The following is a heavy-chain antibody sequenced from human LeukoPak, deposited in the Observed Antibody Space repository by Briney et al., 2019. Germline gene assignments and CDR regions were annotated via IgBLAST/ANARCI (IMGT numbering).Heavy chain of an antibody. CDR1: GYSFTSYW. J-gene: IGHJ4*02. CDR2: IYPGDSHT. D-gene: IGHD6-19*01. CDR3: ARQRPYSSGSFDY. V-gene: IGHV5-51*01. Sequence: GESLKISCKGSGYSFTSYWIGWVRQMPGKGLEWMGIIYPGDSHTRYSPSFQGQVTISADKSISTAYLQWSSLKASDTAMYYCARQRPYSSGSFDYWGQGTLVTVSS.